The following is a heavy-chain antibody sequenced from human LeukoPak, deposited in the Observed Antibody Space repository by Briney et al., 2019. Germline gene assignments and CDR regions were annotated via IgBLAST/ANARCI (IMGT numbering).Heavy chain of an antibody. Sequence: PGGSLRLSCAASGFTFISYAMSWVRQAPGEGLEGVSAISWSGGSTYYADSVKGRFTISRDNSKTPLYLQMKRLRAEDTAVYDGAKCRGVVQAATDYWGQGTLVTVSS. D-gene: IGHD2-2*01. CDR1: GFTFISYA. CDR2: ISWSGGST. J-gene: IGHJ4*02. CDR3: AKCRGVVQAATDY. V-gene: IGHV3-23*01.